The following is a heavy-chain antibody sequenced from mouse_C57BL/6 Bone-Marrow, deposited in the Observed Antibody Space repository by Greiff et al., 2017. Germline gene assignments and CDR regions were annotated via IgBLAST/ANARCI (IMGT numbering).Heavy chain of an antibody. CDR2: IDPSDSYT. D-gene: IGHD3-2*02. CDR3: VRLSDR. Sequence: QVQLQQPGAELVMPGASVKLSCKASGYTFTSYWMHWVKQRPGQGLEWIGEIDPSDSYTNYNQKFKGKSTLTVDKSSSPAYMQLTSLTSEDSAVYYCVRLSDRWGQGTTLTVSS. J-gene: IGHJ2*01. CDR1: GYTFTSYW. V-gene: IGHV1-69*01.